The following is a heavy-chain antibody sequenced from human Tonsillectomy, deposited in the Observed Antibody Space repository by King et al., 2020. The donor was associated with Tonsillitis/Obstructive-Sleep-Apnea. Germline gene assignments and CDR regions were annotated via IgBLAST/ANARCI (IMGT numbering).Heavy chain of an antibody. J-gene: IGHJ6*02. D-gene: IGHD2-15*01. Sequence: QLVESGPEVKKPGPSVKVSCKASGFTFTSSAMQWVRQARGQRLEWIGWIVVGSGNTNYAQKFQERVTITRDMSTSTAYMELSSLRSEDTAVYYCSADDCSVGSCALWDYYYAGMDVWGQGTTVTVSS. CDR1: GFTFTSSA. CDR3: SADDCSVGSCALWDYYYAGMDV. V-gene: IGHV1-58*02. CDR2: IVVGSGNT.